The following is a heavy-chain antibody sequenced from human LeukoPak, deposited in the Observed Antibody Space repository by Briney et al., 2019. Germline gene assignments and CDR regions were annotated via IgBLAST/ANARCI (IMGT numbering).Heavy chain of an antibody. CDR2: ISGSGGSA. CDR1: GITFSSYA. J-gene: IGHJ4*02. CDR3: AKDGGATMGFDY. Sequence: PGGSLRLSCAASGITFSSYAMSWVRQAPGKGLEWVSVISGSGGSADYADSVKGRFTISRDNSKNTLYLQMNSLRAEDTAVYYCAKDGGATMGFDYWGQGTLVTVSS. D-gene: IGHD1-26*01. V-gene: IGHV3-23*01.